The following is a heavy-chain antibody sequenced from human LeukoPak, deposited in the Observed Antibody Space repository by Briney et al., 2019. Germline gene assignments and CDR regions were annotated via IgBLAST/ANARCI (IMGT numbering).Heavy chain of an antibody. J-gene: IGHJ2*01. Sequence: GGSLRLSCAVSGFTFSSSYMNWVRQAPGKGLEWVANIKQDGSEKYYVDSVKGRFTISRDNAQNSLYLQMNSLRAEDTALYYCARRWYFDLWGRGTLVTVSS. CDR1: GFTFSSSY. CDR3: ARRWYFDL. V-gene: IGHV3-7*01. CDR2: IKQDGSEK.